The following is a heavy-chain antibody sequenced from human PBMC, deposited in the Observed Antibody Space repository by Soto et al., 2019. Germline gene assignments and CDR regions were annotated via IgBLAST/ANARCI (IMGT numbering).Heavy chain of an antibody. Sequence: GGSLRLSCAASGFTFSRYWMSWVRQAPGKGLEWVVNIKQDGSEKYYVDSVKGRFTISRDNAKNSLYLQMNSLRAEDTAVYYCARDGAVAGTYYYYGLDVWGQGTTVTVSS. CDR2: IKQDGSEK. CDR3: ARDGAVAGTYYYYGLDV. CDR1: GFTFSRYW. J-gene: IGHJ6*02. D-gene: IGHD6-19*01. V-gene: IGHV3-7*01.